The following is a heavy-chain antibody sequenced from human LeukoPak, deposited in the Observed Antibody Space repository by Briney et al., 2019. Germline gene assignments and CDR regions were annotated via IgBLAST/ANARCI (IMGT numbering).Heavy chain of an antibody. V-gene: IGHV1-2*04. J-gene: IGHJ4*02. CDR1: GYTFTGYY. Sequence: GASVKVSCKASGYTFTGYYMHWVRQALGQGLEWMGWINPNSGGTNYAQKFQGWVTMTRDTSISTAYMELSRLRSDDTAVYYCARSFSSSWYLIHYWGQGTLVTVSS. CDR3: ARSFSSSWYLIHY. D-gene: IGHD6-13*01. CDR2: INPNSGGT.